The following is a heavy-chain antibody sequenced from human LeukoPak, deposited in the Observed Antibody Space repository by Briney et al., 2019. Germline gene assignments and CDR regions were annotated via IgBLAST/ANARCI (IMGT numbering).Heavy chain of an antibody. V-gene: IGHV3-7*04. D-gene: IGHD2-2*02. J-gene: IGHJ4*02. CDR2: IKYDGSEK. CDR3: AKDPGHCGSSFCYTNY. CDR1: GFTFSSYW. Sequence: GGSLRLSCVVSGFTFSSYWMSWARQAPGKGLEWVADIKYDGSEKSYVDSVKGRFIISRDNAKNSLYLQMNSLRVEDTAVYYCAKDPGHCGSSFCYTNYWGQGTLVTVSS.